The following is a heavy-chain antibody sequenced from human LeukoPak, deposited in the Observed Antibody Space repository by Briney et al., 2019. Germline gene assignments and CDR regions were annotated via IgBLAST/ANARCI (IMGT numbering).Heavy chain of an antibody. Sequence: PSETLSLTCTVSGGSISSSSYYWGWIRQPPGKGLEWIGTIYYSGSTYYNPSLKSRVTLSVDTFKNQFSLKLSSVTAADTAVYYCARRVQQLGYFGYWGQGTLVTVSS. D-gene: IGHD6-13*01. V-gene: IGHV4-39*01. CDR2: IYYSGST. CDR3: ARRVQQLGYFGY. J-gene: IGHJ4*02. CDR1: GGSISSSSYY.